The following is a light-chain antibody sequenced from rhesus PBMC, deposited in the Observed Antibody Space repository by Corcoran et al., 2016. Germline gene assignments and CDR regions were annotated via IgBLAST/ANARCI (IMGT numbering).Light chain of an antibody. J-gene: IGKJ4*01. CDR1: QIIGYS. Sequence: EIVLTQSPAFQSVTLKEKVTITCQASQIIGYSLHWYQQKPDQSPKLLTKYASQSISGVPSRFSGRGSGTDFTLTINSLEADAAATYYCQQSSSFPLTFGGGTKVELK. CDR3: QQSSSFPLT. V-gene: IGKV6-55*01. CDR2: YAS.